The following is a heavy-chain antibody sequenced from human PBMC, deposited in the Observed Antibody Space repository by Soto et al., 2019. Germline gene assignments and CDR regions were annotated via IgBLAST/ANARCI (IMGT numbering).Heavy chain of an antibody. CDR2: INPSGGST. CDR1: GYTFTSYY. D-gene: IGHD4-17*01. V-gene: IGHV1-46*01. J-gene: IGHJ3*02. Sequence: QVQLVQSGAEVKKPGASVKVSCKASGYTFTSYYMHWVRQAPGQGLEWMGIINPSGGSTSYAQRFQGRVTMTWDTSTSTVYMELSSLRSEDTAVYYCARTYYGGNSKGGAFHIWGQGTMVTVSS. CDR3: ARTYYGGNSKGGAFHI.